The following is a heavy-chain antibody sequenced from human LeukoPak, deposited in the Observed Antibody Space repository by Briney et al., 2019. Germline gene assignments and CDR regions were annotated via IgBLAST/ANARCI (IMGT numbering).Heavy chain of an antibody. CDR1: GFTFSSYS. CDR2: IRYDGSNK. J-gene: IGHJ4*02. Sequence: GGSLRLSCAASGFTFSSYSMHWVRQAPGKGLEWVAFIRYDGSNKYYADSVKGRFTISRDNSKNTLYLQMNSLRAEDTAVYYCAKDFSVYYYDSRVLDYWGQGTLVTVSS. V-gene: IGHV3-30*02. CDR3: AKDFSVYYYDSRVLDY. D-gene: IGHD3-22*01.